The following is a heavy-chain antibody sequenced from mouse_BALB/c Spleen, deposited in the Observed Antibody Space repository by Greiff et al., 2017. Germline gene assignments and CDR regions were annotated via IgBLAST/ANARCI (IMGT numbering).Heavy chain of an antibody. V-gene: IGHV1-9*01. J-gene: IGHJ3*01. D-gene: IGHD2-14*01. CDR3: ARTETYDEIWFAY. CDR2: ILPGSGST. Sequence: QVQLQQSGAELMKPGASVKISCKATGYTFSSYWIEWVKQRPGHGLEWIGEILPGSGSTNYNEKFKGKATFTADTSSNTAYMQLSSLTSEDSAVYYCARTETYDEIWFAYWGQGTLVTVSA. CDR1: GYTFSSYW.